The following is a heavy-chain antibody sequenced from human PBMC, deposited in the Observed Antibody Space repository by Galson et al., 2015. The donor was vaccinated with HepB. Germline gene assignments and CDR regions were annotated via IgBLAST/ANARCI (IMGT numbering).Heavy chain of an antibody. CDR2: IYHSEST. V-gene: IGHV4-4*02. CDR1: GGSISSNNW. CDR3: AKRVYGYWYFGL. D-gene: IGHD5/OR15-5a*01. J-gene: IGHJ2*01. Sequence: LSLTCTVSGGSISSNNWWSWVRQPPGKGLEWIGEIYHSESTNYNPSLKSRVTISLDKSKNQFSLNLSSVTAADTAEYYCAKRVYGYWYFGLWGRGTLVTVSS.